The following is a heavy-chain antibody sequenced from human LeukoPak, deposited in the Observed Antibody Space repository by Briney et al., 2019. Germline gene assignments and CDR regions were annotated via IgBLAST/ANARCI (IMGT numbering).Heavy chain of an antibody. D-gene: IGHD5-12*01. CDR1: GFTFSSYG. J-gene: IGHJ4*02. CDR3: AKDGESGYDFFDY. CDR2: IRYDGSNK. V-gene: IGHV3-30*02. Sequence: GGSLRLSCAASGFTFSSYGMHWVRQAPGKGLEWVAFIRYDGSNKYYADSVKGRFTISRDNSKNTLYLQMNSLRAEDTAVYYCAKDGESGYDFFDYWGQGTLVTVSS.